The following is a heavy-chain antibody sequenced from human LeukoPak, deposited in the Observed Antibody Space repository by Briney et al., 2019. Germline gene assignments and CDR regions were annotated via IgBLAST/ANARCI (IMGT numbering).Heavy chain of an antibody. D-gene: IGHD1-1*01. J-gene: IGHJ3*02. CDR1: GYTFTGYY. CDR3: ARAVERTGAFDI. Sequence: ASVKVSCKASGYTFTGYYMHWVRQAPGQGLEWMGWINPNSGGTNYAQKFQGRVTMTRDTSISTAYMELSRLRSDDTAVYYCARAVERTGAFDIWGQGTMVTVSS. CDR2: INPNSGGT. V-gene: IGHV1-2*02.